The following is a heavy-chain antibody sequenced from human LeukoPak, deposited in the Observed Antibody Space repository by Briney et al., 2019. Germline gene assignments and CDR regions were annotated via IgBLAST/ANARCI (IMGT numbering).Heavy chain of an antibody. V-gene: IGHV1-18*01. CDR1: GYTFTSYG. Sequence: ASVKVSCKASGYTFTSYGISWVRQAPGQGLEWMGWISAYNGNTNYAQKLQGRVTMTTDTSTSTAYMELRGLRSDDTAVYYCAREEVRRAVAGYFDYWGQGTLVTVSS. J-gene: IGHJ4*02. CDR3: AREEVRRAVAGYFDY. D-gene: IGHD6-19*01. CDR2: ISAYNGNT.